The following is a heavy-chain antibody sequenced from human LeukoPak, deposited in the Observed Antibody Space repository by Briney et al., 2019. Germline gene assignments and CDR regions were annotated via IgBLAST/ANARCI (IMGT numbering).Heavy chain of an antibody. Sequence: GGSLRLSCAASGFTFSSYAMSWVRQAPGKGLEWVSAISGSGGSTYYADSVKGRFTISRDNSKNTLYLQMNSLRAEDTAVYYCAKKGGIRLWFVWGVAYFDYWGQGTLVTVSS. CDR2: ISGSGGST. CDR3: AKKGGIRLWFVWGVAYFDY. V-gene: IGHV3-23*01. J-gene: IGHJ4*02. CDR1: GFTFSSYA. D-gene: IGHD5-18*01.